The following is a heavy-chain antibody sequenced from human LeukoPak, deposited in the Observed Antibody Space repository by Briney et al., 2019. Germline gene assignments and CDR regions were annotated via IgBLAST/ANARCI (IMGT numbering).Heavy chain of an antibody. CDR1: GYTFTSYD. V-gene: IGHV1-8*01. CDR2: MNPNSGNT. Sequence: ASVNVSCKASGYTFTSYDINWVRQATGQGLEWMGWMNPNSGNTGYAQKFQGRVTMTRNTSISTAYMELSSLRSEDTAVYYCARGPHYYDSSGYYHYDYWGQGTLVTVSS. D-gene: IGHD3-22*01. CDR3: ARGPHYYDSSGYYHYDY. J-gene: IGHJ4*02.